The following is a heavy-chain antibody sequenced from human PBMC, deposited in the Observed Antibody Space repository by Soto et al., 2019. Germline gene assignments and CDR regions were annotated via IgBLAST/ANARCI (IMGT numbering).Heavy chain of an antibody. Sequence: SETLSLTCAVSGGYISGGYYSWSWIRQPPGKGLEWIGFIYNSGSTYYNSSLKSRVTISVDRSKNHFFLNLTSVTAADTAVYYCVLRFLEWLNRGDAFDIWGQGTMVTVSS. CDR1: GGYISGGYYS. D-gene: IGHD3-3*01. V-gene: IGHV4-30-2*01. CDR3: VLRFLEWLNRGDAFDI. CDR2: IYNSGST. J-gene: IGHJ3*02.